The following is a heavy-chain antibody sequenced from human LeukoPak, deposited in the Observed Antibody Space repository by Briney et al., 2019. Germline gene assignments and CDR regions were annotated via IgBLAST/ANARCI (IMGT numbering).Heavy chain of an antibody. CDR1: GFTFSSYA. CDR3: VKGYCSSISCFGDY. V-gene: IGHV3-64D*09. Sequence: GGSLRLSCSASGFTFSSYAMHWVRQAPGKGLEYVSAISSNGGSTYYADSVKGRFTISRDNSKNTLYLQMSSLRAEDTAVYYCVKGYCSSISCFGDYWGQGTLVTVSS. J-gene: IGHJ4*02. D-gene: IGHD2-2*01. CDR2: ISSNGGST.